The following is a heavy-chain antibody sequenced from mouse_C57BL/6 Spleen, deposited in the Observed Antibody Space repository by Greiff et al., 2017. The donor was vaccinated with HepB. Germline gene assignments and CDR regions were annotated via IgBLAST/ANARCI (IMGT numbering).Heavy chain of an antibody. CDR1: GYAFTNYL. CDR2: INPGSGGT. J-gene: IGHJ3*01. V-gene: IGHV1-54*01. CDR3: AREELGGFAY. Sequence: QVQLQQSGAELVRPGTSVKVSCKASGYAFTNYLIEWVKQRPGQGLEWIGVINPGSGGTNYNEKFKGKATLTADKSSSTAYMQLSSLTSEDSAVYFCAREELGGFAYWGQGTLVTVSA.